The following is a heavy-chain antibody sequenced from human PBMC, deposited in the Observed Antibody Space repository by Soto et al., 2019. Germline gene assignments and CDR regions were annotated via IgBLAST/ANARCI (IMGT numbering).Heavy chain of an antibody. CDR2: IIPIFGTA. Sequence: VNVDRKTYGWSISVDPISRLRQTPRQGLEWMGGIIPIFGTANYAQKFQGRVTITADKSTSTAYMELSSLRSEDTAVYYCARENTRPSPRITICGVVIIPYGIDVWGQGTTVTVSS. CDR3: ARENTRPSPRITICGVVIIPYGIDV. D-gene: IGHD3-3*01. CDR1: GWSISVDP. J-gene: IGHJ6*02. V-gene: IGHV1-69*13.